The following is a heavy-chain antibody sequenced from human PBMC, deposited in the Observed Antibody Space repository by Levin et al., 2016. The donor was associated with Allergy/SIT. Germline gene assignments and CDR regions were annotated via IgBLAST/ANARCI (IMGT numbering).Heavy chain of an antibody. J-gene: IGHJ5*02. CDR3: ARAISGYLDL. Sequence: SETLSLTCSISGGSISYYYWNWIRQSPGKGLEWIGYGYYSGTTKYNPSLESRVTISVDTSKNQFSLDLTSATAADSAVYFCARAISGYLDLWGQGTQVTV. CDR1: GGSISYYY. V-gene: IGHV4-59*12. D-gene: IGHD5-12*01. CDR2: GYYSGTT.